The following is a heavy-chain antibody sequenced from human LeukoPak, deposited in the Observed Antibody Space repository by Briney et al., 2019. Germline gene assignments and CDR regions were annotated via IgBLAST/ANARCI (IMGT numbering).Heavy chain of an antibody. CDR1: GYTLTEFS. Sequence: GASVKVSCKVSGYTLTEFSMHWVRQAPGKGLEWMGRFAPEDAETIYAQNFQGRVTMTEDTSTDTAYMELSSLRSENTAVYYCATEDYGEIHLDYWGQGTLVTVSS. CDR2: FAPEDAET. D-gene: IGHD4-17*01. J-gene: IGHJ4*02. V-gene: IGHV1-24*01. CDR3: ATEDYGEIHLDY.